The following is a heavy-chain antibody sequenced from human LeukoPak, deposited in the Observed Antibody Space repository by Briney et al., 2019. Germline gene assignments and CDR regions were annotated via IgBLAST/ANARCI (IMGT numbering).Heavy chain of an antibody. J-gene: IGHJ4*02. CDR2: IKEDGSEE. Sequence: GGSLRLSCAASGFTVSVYWMSWVRQAPGKGLEWVANIKEDGSEEYYVDSVKGRFTISKDNAKNSLYLQMTNLRVEDTALYYCARDTHLSYGAGFDYWGQGTLVTVSS. D-gene: IGHD3-10*01. CDR1: GFTVSVYW. CDR3: ARDTHLSYGAGFDY. V-gene: IGHV3-7*01.